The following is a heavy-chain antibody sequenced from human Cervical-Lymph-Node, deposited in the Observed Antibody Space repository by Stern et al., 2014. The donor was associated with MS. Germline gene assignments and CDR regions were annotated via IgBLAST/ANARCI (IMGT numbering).Heavy chain of an antibody. CDR2: IYTSGST. V-gene: IGHV4-61*02. D-gene: IGHD6-19*01. J-gene: IGHJ4*02. Sequence: VQLVESGPGLVKPSQTLSLTCTVSGGSISSGSYYWSWIRQPAGKGLEWIERIYTSGSTNYNPSLQSRVTISVDTFTNQFSLNLTSVTAADTAVYYCARGAVAGNFDYWGQGTLVTVSS. CDR1: GGSISSGSYY. CDR3: ARGAVAGNFDY.